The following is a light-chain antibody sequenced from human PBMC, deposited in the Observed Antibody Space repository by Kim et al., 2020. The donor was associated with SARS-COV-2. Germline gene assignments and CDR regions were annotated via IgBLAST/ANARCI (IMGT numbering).Light chain of an antibody. CDR1: SLRSYY. CDR2: GKS. J-gene: IGLJ3*02. Sequence: SSELTQDPAVSVALGQTVRITCQGDSLRSYYASWYQQKPGQAPVLVIYGKSSRPSGIPDRFSGFTSGNTASLTITGAQAEDEADYYCNCRDSSGNSWVFDGGTQLTVL. V-gene: IGLV3-19*01. CDR3: NCRDSSGNSWV.